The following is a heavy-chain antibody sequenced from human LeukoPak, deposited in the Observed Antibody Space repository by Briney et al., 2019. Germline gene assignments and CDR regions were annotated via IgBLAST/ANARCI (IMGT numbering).Heavy chain of an antibody. J-gene: IGHJ4*02. CDR3: ARDGPAQMVDFDY. D-gene: IGHD3-10*01. V-gene: IGHV3-33*01. CDR2: IWYDGSNK. CDR1: GFTFSSYG. Sequence: PGRSLRLSCAASGFTFSSYGMHWVRQAPGKGLEWVAVIWYDGSNKYYADSVKGRFTISRDNSKNTLYLQMNSLRAEDTAVYYCARDGPAQMVDFDYWGQGTLVTVSS.